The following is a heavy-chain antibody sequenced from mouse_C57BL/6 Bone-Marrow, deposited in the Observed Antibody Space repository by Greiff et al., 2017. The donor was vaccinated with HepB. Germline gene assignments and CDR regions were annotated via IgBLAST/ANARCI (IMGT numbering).Heavy chain of an antibody. D-gene: IGHD1-1*01. J-gene: IGHJ4*01. CDR1: GYSITSGYY. Sequence: EVQLQESGPGLVKPSQSLSLTCSVTGYSITSGYYWNWIRQFPGNNLEWMGYISYDGSNNYNPSLKNRISITRDTSKNQFFLKLNSVTTEDTATYDCAMGGDYYGSSYWYYAMDYWGQGTSVTVSS. V-gene: IGHV3-6*01. CDR3: AMGGDYYGSSYWYYAMDY. CDR2: ISYDGSN.